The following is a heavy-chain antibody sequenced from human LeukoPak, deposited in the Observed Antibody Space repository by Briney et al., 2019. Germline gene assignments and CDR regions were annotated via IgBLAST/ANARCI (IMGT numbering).Heavy chain of an antibody. J-gene: IGHJ4*02. V-gene: IGHV1-8*01. D-gene: IGHD2-2*02. CDR1: GYSFTSFD. Sequence: PRASVKVSCKTSGYSFTSFDVNWVRQATGQGLEWMGWMNPNSGNTGYAQRFLGRVTMTRDTSISTTYMELSNLTSDDTAVYYCARGTPYCSSASCYNYWGQGTLLTVSS. CDR2: MNPNSGNT. CDR3: ARGTPYCSSASCYNY.